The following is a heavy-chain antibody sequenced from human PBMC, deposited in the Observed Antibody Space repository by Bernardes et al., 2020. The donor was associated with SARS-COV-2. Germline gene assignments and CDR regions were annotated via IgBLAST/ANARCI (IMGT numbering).Heavy chain of an antibody. CDR3: ARGPGGSNFDVGDY. Sequence: GGSLRLSCAASGFTFSSHWMHWVRQVPGKGLVWVSRISGDGRSTSYADSVKGRFAISRDNAKNTLYLQMNSLTAEDTAVYFCARGPGGSNFDVGDYWGQGNPVTVSS. CDR1: GFTFSSHW. CDR2: ISGDGRST. V-gene: IGHV3-74*01. D-gene: IGHD5-12*01. J-gene: IGHJ4*02.